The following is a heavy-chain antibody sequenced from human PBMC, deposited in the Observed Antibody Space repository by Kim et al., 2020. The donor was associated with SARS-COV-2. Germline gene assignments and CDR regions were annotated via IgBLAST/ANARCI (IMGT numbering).Heavy chain of an antibody. CDR3: ARGTAAMATPGSYYYGMDV. CDR1: GYSFTSYW. J-gene: IGHJ6*02. V-gene: IGHV5-51*01. Sequence: GESLKISCKGSGYSFTSYWIGWVRQMPGKGLEWMGIIYPGDSDTRYSPSFQGQVTISADKSISTAYLQWSSLKASDTAMYYCARGTAAMATPGSYYYGMDVWGQGTTVTVSS. CDR2: IYPGDSDT. D-gene: IGHD2-2*01.